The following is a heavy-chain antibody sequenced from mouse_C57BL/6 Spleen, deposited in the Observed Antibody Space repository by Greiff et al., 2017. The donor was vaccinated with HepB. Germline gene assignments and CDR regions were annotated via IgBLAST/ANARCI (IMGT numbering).Heavy chain of an antibody. J-gene: IGHJ1*03. CDR1: GFTFTDYY. V-gene: IGHV7-3*01. Sequence: EVQRVESGGGLVQPGGSLSLSCAASGFTFTDYYMSWVRQPPGKALEWLGFIRNKANGYTTEYSASVKGRFTISRDNSQSILYLQMNALRAEDSATYYCARGNYYGSYWYFDVWGTGTTVTVSS. CDR3: ARGNYYGSYWYFDV. D-gene: IGHD1-1*01. CDR2: IRNKANGYTT.